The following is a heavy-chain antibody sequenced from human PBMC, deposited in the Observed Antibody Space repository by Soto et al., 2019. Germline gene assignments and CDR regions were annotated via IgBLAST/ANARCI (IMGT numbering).Heavy chain of an antibody. CDR1: GFSFGSYA. CDR3: ARWSYLDY. V-gene: IGHV3-23*01. J-gene: IGHJ4*02. CDR2: ISGSDGKT. Sequence: GGSLRLSCAASGFSFGSYALSWVRQAPGKGLEWVSTISGSDGKTFYADSVKGRFSIPRDTSQSTLYLQMNSLRADDTAMYYCARWSYLDYWGQGTRVTVSS. D-gene: IGHD3-3*01.